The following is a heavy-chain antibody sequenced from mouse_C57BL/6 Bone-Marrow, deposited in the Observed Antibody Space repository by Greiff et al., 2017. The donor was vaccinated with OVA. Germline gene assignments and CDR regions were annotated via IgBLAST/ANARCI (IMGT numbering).Heavy chain of an antibody. CDR3: ARGSSLFDY. Sequence: EVNLVESGGDLVKPGGSLKLSCAASGFTFSSYGMSWVRQTPDKRLEWVATISSGGSYTYYPDSVKGRFTISRDNAKNTLYLQMSSLKSEDTAMYYCARGSSLFDYWGQGTTLTVSS. V-gene: IGHV5-6*01. CDR2: ISSGGSYT. J-gene: IGHJ2*01. D-gene: IGHD1-1*01. CDR1: GFTFSSYG.